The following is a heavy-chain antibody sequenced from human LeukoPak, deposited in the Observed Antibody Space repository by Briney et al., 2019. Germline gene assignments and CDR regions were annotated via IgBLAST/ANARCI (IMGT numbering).Heavy chain of an antibody. Sequence: GGSLRLSCAASGFTFSSYAMTWVRQAPGKGPEWVSHISGSGSGTYYAASVKGRFTISRDNSKNALYLQMNSLRAEDTALYYCAKPRGGTYQYYFDYWGQGALSPSPQ. CDR3: AKPRGGTYQYYFDY. D-gene: IGHD1-26*01. CDR2: ISGSGSGT. V-gene: IGHV3-23*01. CDR1: GFTFSSYA. J-gene: IGHJ4*02.